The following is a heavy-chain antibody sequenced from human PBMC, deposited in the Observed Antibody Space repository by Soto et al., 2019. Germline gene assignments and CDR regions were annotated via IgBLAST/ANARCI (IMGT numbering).Heavy chain of an antibody. J-gene: IGHJ4*02. CDR2: ISSSSSYI. Sequence: GGSLRLSCAASGFTLSNSAMSWVRQAPGKGLEWVSSISSSSSYIYYADSVKGRFTISRDNAKNSLYLQMNSLRAEDTAVYYCARDQPGYSYGYGLGYWGQGTLVTVSS. D-gene: IGHD5-18*01. V-gene: IGHV3-21*01. CDR3: ARDQPGYSYGYGLGY. CDR1: GFTLSNSA.